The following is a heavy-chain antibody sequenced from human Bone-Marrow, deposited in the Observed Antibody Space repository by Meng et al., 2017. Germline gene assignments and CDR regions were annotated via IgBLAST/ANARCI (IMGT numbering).Heavy chain of an antibody. V-gene: IGHV3-53*04. CDR3: ARGHRLLWFAVSRTGDGDAFDI. J-gene: IGHJ3*02. D-gene: IGHD3-10*01. CDR2: IYSGGST. CDR1: GFTFSDYY. Sequence: GESLKISCAASGFTFSDYYMSWIRQAPGKGLEWVSVIYSGGSTYYADSVKGRLTVSRHNSKNTLYLQMNSLRAEDTAVYYCARGHRLLWFAVSRTGDGDAFDIWGQGTMVTVSS.